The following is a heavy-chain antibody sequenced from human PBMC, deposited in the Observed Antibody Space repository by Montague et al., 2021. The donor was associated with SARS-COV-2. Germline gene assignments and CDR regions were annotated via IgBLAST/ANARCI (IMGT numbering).Heavy chain of an antibody. J-gene: IGHJ4*02. D-gene: IGHD5-12*01. CDR1: GFTFHDYA. CDR3: AKGTSSWIRELPDY. Sequence: SLRLSCAAPGFTFHDYAMHWVRQTPGKGLEWVSGISWNSDRKDYADSVKGRFTISRDNAKNVLYLQMNSLRREDTAWYYCAKGTSSWIRELPDYWGQGTLVTVSS. V-gene: IGHV3-9*01. CDR2: ISWNSDRK.